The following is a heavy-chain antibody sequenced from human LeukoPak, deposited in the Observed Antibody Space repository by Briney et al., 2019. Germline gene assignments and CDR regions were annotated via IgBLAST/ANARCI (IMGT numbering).Heavy chain of an antibody. D-gene: IGHD2-15*01. CDR2: ISGSGGST. J-gene: IGHJ4*02. V-gene: IGHV3-23*01. CDR1: GFTFSGYA. Sequence: GGSLGLSCAASGFTFSGYAMSWVRQAPGKGLEWVSAISGSGGSTCYADSVKGRFTISRDNSKNTLYLQMNSLRAEDTAVYYCAKDLVAAKYYFDYWGQGTLVTVSS. CDR3: AKDLVAAKYYFDY.